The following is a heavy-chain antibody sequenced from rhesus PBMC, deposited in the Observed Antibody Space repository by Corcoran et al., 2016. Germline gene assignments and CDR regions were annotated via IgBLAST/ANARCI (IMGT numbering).Heavy chain of an antibody. CDR1: GGSISSNS. D-gene: IGHD3-3*01. V-gene: IGHV4-173*01. CDR3: ARAVKIFGHDY. CDR2: ISGSGGRT. J-gene: IGHJ4*01. Sequence: QLQLQESGPGLVKPSETLSLTCAVSGGSISSNSWSWIRQPPGKGLEWLGRISGSGGRTDYNPSLKGQVPISQETSKNQFSRKLSSVTAAETAVYYCARAVKIFGHDYWGQGVLVTVSS.